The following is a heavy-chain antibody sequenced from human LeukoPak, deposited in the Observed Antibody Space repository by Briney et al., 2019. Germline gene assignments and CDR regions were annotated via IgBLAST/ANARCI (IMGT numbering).Heavy chain of an antibody. CDR2: ISYDGSNK. D-gene: IGHD6-6*01. CDR1: GFTFSSYG. J-gene: IGHJ4*02. CDR3: ARVGVAARPELHY. V-gene: IGHV3-30*03. Sequence: PGGSLRLSCAASGFTFSSYGMHWVRQAPGKGLEWVAVISYDGSNKYYADSVKGRFTISRDNSKNTLYLQMNSLRAEDTAVYYCARVGVAARPELHYWGQGTLVTVSS.